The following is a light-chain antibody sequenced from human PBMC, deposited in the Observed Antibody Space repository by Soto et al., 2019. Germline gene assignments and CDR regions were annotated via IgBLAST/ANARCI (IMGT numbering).Light chain of an antibody. CDR2: GND. V-gene: IGLV1-40*01. J-gene: IGLJ1*01. CDR3: QAYDGGLSGSV. Sequence: QSVLTQPPSVSGAAGQSVTISCSGSRSNIGAGFDVHWYQQFPGGAPKCLIFGNDNRPAGVPKRFSGSRSGSSASLAIAGLQPEDVAFYYCQAYDGGLSGSVFGTGTKVTVL. CDR1: RSNIGAGFD.